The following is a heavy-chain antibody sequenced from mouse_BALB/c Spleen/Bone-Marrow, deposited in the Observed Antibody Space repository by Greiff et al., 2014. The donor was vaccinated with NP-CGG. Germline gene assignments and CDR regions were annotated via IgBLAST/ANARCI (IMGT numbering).Heavy chain of an antibody. V-gene: IGHV1-62-2*01. CDR3: AGHEDVDIQRRLSYFDD. Sequence: VQLQQSGAELVKPGTSVKLSCKASGYTFTDYWIHWVKQRPGQGLEWIGRIYPGSGSINYNEKIKDKATLTADTSSTTAYMELTRLTSQSSAVYDCAGHEDVDIQRRLSYFDDWGQGTTVTVSS. J-gene: IGHJ1*01. CDR2: IYPGSGSI. CDR1: GYTFTDYW. D-gene: IGHD1-3*01.